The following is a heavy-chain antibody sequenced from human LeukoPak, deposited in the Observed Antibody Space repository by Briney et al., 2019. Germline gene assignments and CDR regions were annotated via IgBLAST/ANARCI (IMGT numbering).Heavy chain of an antibody. J-gene: IGHJ4*02. D-gene: IGHD1-26*01. V-gene: IGHV3-13*01. CDR1: GFTFSSYD. CDR2: IGSIGDT. Sequence: GGSLRLSCAASGFTFSSYDMHWVRQRTGKGLEWVSGIGSIGDTYYPGSVKGRFTISRENAKNFLYLQMNSLRAGDTAVYFCARGLVGAFDSWGQGTLVTVSS. CDR3: ARGLVGAFDS.